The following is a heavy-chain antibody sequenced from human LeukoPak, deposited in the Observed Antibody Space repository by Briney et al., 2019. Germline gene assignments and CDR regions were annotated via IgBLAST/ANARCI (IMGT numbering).Heavy chain of an antibody. V-gene: IGHV3-30*18. D-gene: IGHD1-26*01. CDR1: GFTFSSYG. CDR3: AKQRGGSYSGFDY. CDR2: ISYDGSNK. J-gene: IGHJ4*02. Sequence: PGGSLRLSCAASGFTFSSYGMHWVRQAPGKGLEWVAVISYDGSNKYYADSVKGRFTISRDNSKNTLYLQMNSLRAEDTAVYYCAKQRGGSYSGFDYWGQGTLVTVSS.